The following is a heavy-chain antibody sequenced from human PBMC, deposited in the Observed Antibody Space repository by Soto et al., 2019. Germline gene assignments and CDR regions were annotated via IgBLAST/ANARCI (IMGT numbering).Heavy chain of an antibody. Sequence: KPSETLSLTCTVSGGSISSYYWSWIRQPPGKGLEWIGYIYYSGSTNYNPSLKSRVTISVDTSKNQFSLKLSSVTAADTAVYYCATLIFGSSSIAARGGFDYWGQGTLVTVSS. J-gene: IGHJ4*02. CDR3: ATLIFGSSSIAARGGFDY. CDR1: GGSISSYY. V-gene: IGHV4-59*01. CDR2: IYYSGST. D-gene: IGHD6-6*01.